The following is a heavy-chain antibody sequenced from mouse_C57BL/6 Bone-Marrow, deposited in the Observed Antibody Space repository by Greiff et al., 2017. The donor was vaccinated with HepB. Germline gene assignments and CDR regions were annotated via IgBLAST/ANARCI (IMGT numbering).Heavy chain of an antibody. Sequence: QLQQSGAELVKPGASVKISCKASGYAFSSYWMNWVKQRPGKGLEWIGQIYPGDGDTNYNGKFKGKATLTADKSSSTAYMQLSSLTSEDSAVYFCARWELGRYFDYWGQGTTLTVSS. CDR3: ARWELGRYFDY. J-gene: IGHJ2*01. CDR1: GYAFSSYW. V-gene: IGHV1-80*01. D-gene: IGHD4-1*01. CDR2: IYPGDGDT.